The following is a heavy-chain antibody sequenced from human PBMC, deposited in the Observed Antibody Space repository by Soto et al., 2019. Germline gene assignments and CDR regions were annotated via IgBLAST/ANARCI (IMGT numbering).Heavy chain of an antibody. CDR2: IWYDGSNK. V-gene: IGHV3-33*01. Sequence: GGSLRLSCAASGFTFSSYGMHWVRQAPGKGLEWVAVIWYDGSNKYYADSVKGRFTISRDNSKNTLYLQMNSLRAEDTAVYYCAREKVTMVRGDYYGMDVWGQGTTVTV. D-gene: IGHD3-10*01. CDR1: GFTFSSYG. CDR3: AREKVTMVRGDYYGMDV. J-gene: IGHJ6*02.